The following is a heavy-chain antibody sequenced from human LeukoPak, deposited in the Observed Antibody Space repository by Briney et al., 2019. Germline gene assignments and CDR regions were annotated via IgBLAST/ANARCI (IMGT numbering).Heavy chain of an antibody. J-gene: IGHJ4*02. CDR3: ARDGRGGATGVY. Sequence: ASVKVSCKASGYTFTSYYMHWVRQAPGQGLEWMGIINPSGGSTSYAQKFQGRVTMTRDMSTSTVYMELSSLRSEDTAVYYCARDGRGGATGVYWGQGTLVTVSS. D-gene: IGHD1-26*01. CDR2: INPSGGST. CDR1: GYTFTSYY. V-gene: IGHV1-46*01.